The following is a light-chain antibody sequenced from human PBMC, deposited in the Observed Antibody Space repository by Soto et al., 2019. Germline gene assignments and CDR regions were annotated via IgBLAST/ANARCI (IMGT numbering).Light chain of an antibody. CDR3: AAWDDSLSGSWV. J-gene: IGLJ3*02. V-gene: IGLV1-44*01. CDR2: GDN. CDR1: KSNIGSNT. Sequence: QSLLTQPPSSSGTPGQRVTISCSGSKSNIGSNTVNWYQQLPGKAPKLLIYGDNQRPAGVPDRYTGSKSGTSASLAISGLQSEDEAHYYCAAWDDSLSGSWVFGGGTKLTVL.